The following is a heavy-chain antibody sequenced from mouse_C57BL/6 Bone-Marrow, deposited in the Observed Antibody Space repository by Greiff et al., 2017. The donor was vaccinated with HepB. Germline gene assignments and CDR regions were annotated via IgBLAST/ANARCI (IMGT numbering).Heavy chain of an antibody. Sequence: QVQLQQPGAELVKPGASVKMSCKASGYTFTSYWINWVKQRPGQGLEWIGDIYPGSGSTNYNEKFKSKATLTVDTSSSTAYMQLSSLTSEDSAVYYCAIGGITTVVATDDWGKGTTLTVSS. V-gene: IGHV1-55*01. CDR2: IYPGSGST. D-gene: IGHD1-1*01. J-gene: IGHJ2*01. CDR3: AIGGITTVVATDD. CDR1: GYTFTSYW.